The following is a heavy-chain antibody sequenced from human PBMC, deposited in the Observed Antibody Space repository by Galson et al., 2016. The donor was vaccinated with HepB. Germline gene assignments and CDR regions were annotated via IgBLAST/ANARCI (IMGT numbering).Heavy chain of an antibody. V-gene: IGHV3-30-3*01. CDR3: AREQKRHFDWLFRWHYFDY. Sequence: SLRLSCAASGFTFSSYAIHWVRQAPGKGLEWVAVISSDGYNKYYADSVKGRFTISRDNSKNTLYLQMDSLRAEDTALFYCAREQKRHFDWLFRWHYFDYWGQGTLVTVSS. J-gene: IGHJ4*02. CDR1: GFTFSSYA. CDR2: ISSDGYNK. D-gene: IGHD3-9*01.